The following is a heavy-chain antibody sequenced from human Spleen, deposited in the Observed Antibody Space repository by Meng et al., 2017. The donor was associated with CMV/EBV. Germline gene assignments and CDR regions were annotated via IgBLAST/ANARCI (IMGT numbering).Heavy chain of an antibody. D-gene: IGHD3-22*01. Sequence: GGSLRLSCSASGFTFSSYALSWVRQAPGKGLEWVSAISGSGGSTYYADSVMGRFTISRDNSKNTLYLQMNSLSAEDTAVYYCAKQLIPSPPSATGSYYYDSSGYYPFDYWGQGTLVTVSS. CDR3: AKQLIPSPPSATGSYYYDSSGYYPFDY. J-gene: IGHJ4*02. CDR1: GFTFSSYA. CDR2: ISGSGGST. V-gene: IGHV3-23*01.